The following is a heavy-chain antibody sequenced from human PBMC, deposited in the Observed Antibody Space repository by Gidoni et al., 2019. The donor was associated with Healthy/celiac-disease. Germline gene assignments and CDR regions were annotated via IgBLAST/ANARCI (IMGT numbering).Heavy chain of an antibody. V-gene: IGHV1-18*01. J-gene: IGHJ5*02. CDR3: ARVRTQEGFDT. Sequence: QLQLVPSGAEVKKPGASVKVACTASGYTFTSYGISWVRQAPGQGLEWMGWISAYNGNTNYAQKLQGRVTMNTDTSTSTAYMELRSLRSDDTAVYDCARVRTQEGFDTWGQGTLVTVSS. CDR1: GYTFTSYG. CDR2: ISAYNGNT.